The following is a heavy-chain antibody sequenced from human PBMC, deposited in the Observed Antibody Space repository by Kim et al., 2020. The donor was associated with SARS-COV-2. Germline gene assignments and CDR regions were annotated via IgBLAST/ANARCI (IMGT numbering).Heavy chain of an antibody. CDR3: ARLGDGATGDY. D-gene: IGHD2-21*02. Sequence: TYYSPSLDSLFTISVDTSQNQFSLKLSSVTAADTAVYYCARLGDGATGDYWGPGSLVTVSS. CDR2: T. V-gene: IGHV4-39*01. J-gene: IGHJ4*02.